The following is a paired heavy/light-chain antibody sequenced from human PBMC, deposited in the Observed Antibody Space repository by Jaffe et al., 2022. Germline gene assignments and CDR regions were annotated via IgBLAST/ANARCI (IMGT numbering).Light chain of an antibody. Sequence: QSGLTQPPSVSGSPGQSVTISCTGTSRDVGGYNYVSWYQQHPGKAPKFIISDVSKRPSGVPDRFSGSKSGNTASLTISGLQADDEADYYCCSPAGSNTYVFGTGTKVTVL. J-gene: IGLJ1*01. CDR1: SRDVGGYNY. CDR3: CSPAGSNTYV. V-gene: IGLV2-11*01. CDR2: DVS.
Heavy chain of an antibody. CDR2: VHHSGST. D-gene: IGHD2-15*01. CDR3: ASEHSWGQFDS. J-gene: IGHJ4*02. CDR1: GGSISSFY. Sequence: QVRLQESGPGLVKPSETLSLTCSVSGGSISSFYWSWIRQPPGKGLEWIGFVHHSGSTSYNPSLKSRVTFSLDTSKNQFSLKLNSVTAADTAVYFCASEHSWGQFDSWGQGALVTVSS. V-gene: IGHV4-59*01.